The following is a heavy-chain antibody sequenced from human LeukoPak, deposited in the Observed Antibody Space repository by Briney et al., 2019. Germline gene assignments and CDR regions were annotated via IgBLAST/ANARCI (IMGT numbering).Heavy chain of an antibody. D-gene: IGHD4-17*01. CDR2: TYSSGSA. CDR3: ARDKSDKRTTVTTYAFDI. J-gene: IGHJ3*02. V-gene: IGHV4-4*07. Sequence: SETLSLTCTVSGDSINSYYWNWIRQPAGKGLEWFGRTYSSGSANYNSSLKSRVTMSVDTSKNQFSLKLNSVTAADTAMYYCARDKSDKRTTVTTYAFDIWGQGTMVTVSS. CDR1: GDSINSYY.